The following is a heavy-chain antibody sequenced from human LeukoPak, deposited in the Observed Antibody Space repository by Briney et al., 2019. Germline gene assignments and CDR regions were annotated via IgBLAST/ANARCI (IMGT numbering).Heavy chain of an antibody. CDR2: IRSDGST. CDR1: GFTVSSNY. D-gene: IGHD3-16*01. Sequence: GGSLRLSCTASGFTVSSNYMSWVRQAPGKGLEWVSVIRSDGSTNHADSVKGRFTISRDNSKNTLYLQMNSLRAEDTAVYYCAKVMMGAFDYWGQGTLVTVSS. V-gene: IGHV3-53*01. CDR3: AKVMMGAFDY. J-gene: IGHJ4*02.